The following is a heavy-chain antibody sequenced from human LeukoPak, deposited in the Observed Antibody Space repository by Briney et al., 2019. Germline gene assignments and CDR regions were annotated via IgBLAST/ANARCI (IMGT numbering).Heavy chain of an antibody. CDR3: AKSWGVRGPNWFDP. CDR1: GFTFSSYG. CDR2: ISYDGSNK. J-gene: IGHJ5*02. D-gene: IGHD3-10*01. Sequence: GGSLRLSCAASGFTFSSYGMHWVRQAPGKGLEGVAVISYDGSNKYYADSVKGRFTISRDNSKNTLYLQMNSLRAEDTAVYYCAKSWGVRGPNWFDPWGQGTLVTVSS. V-gene: IGHV3-30*18.